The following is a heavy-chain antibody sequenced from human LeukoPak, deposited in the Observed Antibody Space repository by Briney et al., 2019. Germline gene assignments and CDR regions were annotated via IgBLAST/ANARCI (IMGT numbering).Heavy chain of an antibody. V-gene: IGHV4-59*12. Sequence: PSETLSLTCTVSGGSISSYYWSWIRQPPGKGLEWIGYIYYSGSTNYNPSLKSRVTISVDTSKNQFSLKLSSVTAADTAVYYCASLRTVTTPRDAFDIWGQGTMVTVSS. CDR2: IYYSGST. J-gene: IGHJ3*02. D-gene: IGHD4-17*01. CDR3: ASLRTVTTPRDAFDI. CDR1: GGSISSYY.